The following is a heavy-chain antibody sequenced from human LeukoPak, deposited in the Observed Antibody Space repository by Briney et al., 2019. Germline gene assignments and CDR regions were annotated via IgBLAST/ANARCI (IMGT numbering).Heavy chain of an antibody. D-gene: IGHD5-12*01. Sequence: SSETPSLTCTVSGGSISSYYWNWIRQPPGKGLEWIGYISYSGSTNYNPSLKSRVTISLDTSKNQFSLKLRSVTAADTAVYYCARGFDSKSTYFDYWGQGTLVTVSS. J-gene: IGHJ4*02. CDR1: GGSISSYY. CDR2: ISYSGST. CDR3: ARGFDSKSTYFDY. V-gene: IGHV4-59*01.